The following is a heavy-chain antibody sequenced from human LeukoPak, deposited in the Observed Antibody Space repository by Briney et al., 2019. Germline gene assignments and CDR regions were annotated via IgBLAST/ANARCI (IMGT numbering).Heavy chain of an antibody. Sequence: GGSLRLSCAASGYMFSIYAMNWVRQSADKGLEWVAIISVDGTNQQYADSVKGRFTISRDNSNNMLFLQMRSLRREDTAVYYCARDFGYWGQGTLVTVSS. CDR3: ARDFGY. CDR1: GYMFSIYA. CDR2: ISVDGTNQ. J-gene: IGHJ4*02. V-gene: IGHV3-30*04. D-gene: IGHD3-10*01.